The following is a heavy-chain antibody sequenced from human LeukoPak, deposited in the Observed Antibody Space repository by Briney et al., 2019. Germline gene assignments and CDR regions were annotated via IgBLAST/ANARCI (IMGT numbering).Heavy chain of an antibody. J-gene: IGHJ6*03. CDR1: GYTFTSYY. V-gene: IGHV1-46*03. D-gene: IGHD4-11*01. CDR2: INPSGGST. Sequence: ASVKVSCKASGYTFTSYYMHWVRQAPGQGLEWMGIINPSGGSTSYAQKFQGRVTMTRDTSTSTVYMELSSLRSEVTAVYYCARVGFPTGPRFPSYYYYMDVWGKGTTVTVSS. CDR3: ARVGFPTGPRFPSYYYYMDV.